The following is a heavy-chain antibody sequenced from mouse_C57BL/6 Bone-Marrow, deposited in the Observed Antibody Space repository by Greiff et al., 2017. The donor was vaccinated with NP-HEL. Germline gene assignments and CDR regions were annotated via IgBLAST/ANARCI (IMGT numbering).Heavy chain of an antibody. CDR2: IYPGDGST. Sequence: QVQLQQSGPELVKPGASVKLSCKASGYTFTSYDINWVKQRPEQGLEWIGWIYPGDGSTKYNEKFKGKATVTVDTSSSTAYMELHSLTSEDSAVYFCARSGGYYLDYWGQGTTLTVSS. CDR1: GYTFTSYD. CDR3: ARSGGYYLDY. J-gene: IGHJ2*01. V-gene: IGHV1-85*01. D-gene: IGHD2-1*01.